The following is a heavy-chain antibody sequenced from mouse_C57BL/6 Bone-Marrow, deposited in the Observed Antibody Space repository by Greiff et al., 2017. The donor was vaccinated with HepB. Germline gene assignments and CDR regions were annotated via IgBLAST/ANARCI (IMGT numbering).Heavy chain of an antibody. CDR1: GFTFSDYY. CDR2: ISNGGGST. Sequence: EVKVVESGGGLVQPGGSLKLSCAASGFTFSDYYMYWVRQTPEKRLEWVAYISNGGGSTYYPDTVKGRFTISRDNAKNTLYLQMSRLKSEDTAMYYCARQDYGSIRFAYWGQGTLVTVSA. V-gene: IGHV5-12*01. D-gene: IGHD1-1*01. CDR3: ARQDYGSIRFAY. J-gene: IGHJ3*01.